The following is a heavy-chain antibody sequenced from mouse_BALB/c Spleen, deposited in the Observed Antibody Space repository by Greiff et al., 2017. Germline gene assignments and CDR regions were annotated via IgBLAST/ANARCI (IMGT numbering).Heavy chain of an antibody. CDR2: ILPGSGST. CDR3: ARRGLRHAMDY. V-gene: IGHV1-9*01. CDR1: GYTFSSYW. D-gene: IGHD2-4*01. Sequence: LQLQESGAELMKPGASVKISCKATGYTFSSYWIEWVKQRPGHGLEWIGEILPGSGSTNYNEKFKGKATFTADTSSNTAYMQLSSLTSEDSAVYYCARRGLRHAMDYWGQGTSVTVSS. J-gene: IGHJ4*01.